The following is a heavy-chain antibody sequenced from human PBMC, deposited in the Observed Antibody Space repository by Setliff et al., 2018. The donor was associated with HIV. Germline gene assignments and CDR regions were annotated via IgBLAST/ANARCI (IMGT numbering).Heavy chain of an antibody. V-gene: IGHV4-4*07. Sequence: SETLSLTCTVSGGSISSYYWSWIRQPAGKGLEWIGRIYTSGSTNYNPSLRSRVTMSVDTSKEQFSLELSSATAADAAVYYCATLDHSGGNFLAYWGQGSLVTVSS. CDR3: ATLDHSGGNFLAY. J-gene: IGHJ4*02. D-gene: IGHD2-21*02. CDR1: GGSISSYY. CDR2: IYTSGST.